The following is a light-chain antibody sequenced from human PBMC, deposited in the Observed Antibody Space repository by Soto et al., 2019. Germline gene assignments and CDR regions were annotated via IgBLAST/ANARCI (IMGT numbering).Light chain of an antibody. CDR1: QSISSH. V-gene: IGKV1-39*01. J-gene: IGKJ1*01. CDR2: TAS. Sequence: DIRMTQSPSSLSASVGDTVTITCRASQSISSHLNWYQQKPGKAPNLLMYTASNLQSGVPSRFSGSGSGTDFTLTISSLQPEDFATYYCQQSYSTRWTFGQGTKVDI. CDR3: QQSYSTRWT.